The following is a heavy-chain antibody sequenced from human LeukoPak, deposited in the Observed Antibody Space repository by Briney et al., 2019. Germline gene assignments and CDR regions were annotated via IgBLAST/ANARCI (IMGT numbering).Heavy chain of an antibody. CDR1: GGAISSSSYY. J-gene: IGHJ4*02. Sequence: EPSETLSLTCTASGGAISSSSYYWGWIRQPPGKGLEWIGSIYYSGSTHYNPSLKSRVTISVDTSKNQFSLKLSSVTAADTAVYYCARHVISMIRGVLYFDYWGQGTLVTVSS. V-gene: IGHV4-39*01. CDR3: ARHVISMIRGVLYFDY. D-gene: IGHD3-10*01. CDR2: IYYSGST.